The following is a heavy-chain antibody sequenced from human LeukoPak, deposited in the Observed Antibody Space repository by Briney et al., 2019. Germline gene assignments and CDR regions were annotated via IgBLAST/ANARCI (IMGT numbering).Heavy chain of an antibody. D-gene: IGHD6-13*01. CDR2: INAGNGNT. V-gene: IGHV1-3*01. CDR3: ARVQRLVRIFDY. Sequence: ASVKVSCKASGYTFTSYAMHWVRQAPGQRLEWMGWINAGNGNTKYSQEFQGRVTITRDTSASTAYMELSSLRSEDTAVYYCARVQRLVRIFDYWGQGTLVTVSS. J-gene: IGHJ4*02. CDR1: GYTFTSYA.